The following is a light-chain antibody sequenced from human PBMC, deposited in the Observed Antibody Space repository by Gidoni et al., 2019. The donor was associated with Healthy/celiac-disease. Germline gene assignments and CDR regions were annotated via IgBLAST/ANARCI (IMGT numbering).Light chain of an antibody. CDR1: QSVSSN. J-gene: IGKJ2*01. Sequence: EIVMTQSPATLSVSPGARATLSSRASQSVSSNLAWYQQKPGQAPRPLIYGASSRATGIPARFSGSGSGTEFTLTISSLQSEDFAVYYCQQYNNWPPYTFXQXTKLEIK. CDR2: GAS. CDR3: QQYNNWPPYT. V-gene: IGKV3-15*01.